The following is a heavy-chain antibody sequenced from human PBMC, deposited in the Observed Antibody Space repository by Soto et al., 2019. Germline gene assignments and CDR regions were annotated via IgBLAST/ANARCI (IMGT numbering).Heavy chain of an antibody. V-gene: IGHV4-34*01. CDR3: AVGTTGGDYVRAWFDP. J-gene: IGHJ5*02. D-gene: IGHD4-17*01. CDR1: GGSFSGYY. Sequence: QVQLQQWGAGLLKPSETLSLTCAVYGGSFSGYYWSWIRQPPGKGLEWIGEINHSGSTNYTPALKSRVTITVDTAKNQVPLKLSAVTAADTAVYYCAVGTTGGDYVRAWFDPGGQGTLVTVSS. CDR2: INHSGST.